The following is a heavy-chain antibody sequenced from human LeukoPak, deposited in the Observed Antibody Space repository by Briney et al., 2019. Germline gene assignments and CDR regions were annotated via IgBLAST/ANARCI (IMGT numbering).Heavy chain of an antibody. J-gene: IGHJ4*02. CDR3: VSFYETY. D-gene: IGHD2/OR15-2a*01. CDR2: INSDGSWT. Sequence: GGSLRLSCAASGNYWMHWVRQAPGKGLGWVSHINSDGSWTSYADSGKGRFTISKDNAKNTVYLQMNSLRAEDTAVYYCVSFYETYWGRGTLVTVSS. V-gene: IGHV3-74*01. CDR1: GNYW.